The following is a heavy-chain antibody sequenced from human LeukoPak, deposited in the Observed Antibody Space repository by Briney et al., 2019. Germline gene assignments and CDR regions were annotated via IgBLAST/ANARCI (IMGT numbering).Heavy chain of an antibody. V-gene: IGHV3-20*04. CDR1: GFTFSSYW. J-gene: IGHJ6*04. CDR3: AELGITMIGGV. D-gene: IGHD3-10*02. CDR2: INWNGGST. Sequence: GGSLRLSCAASGFTFSSYWMHWVRHAPGKGLEWVSGINWNGGSTGYADSVKGRFTISRDNAKNSLYLQMNSLRAEDTAVYYCAELGITMIGGVWGKGTTVTISS.